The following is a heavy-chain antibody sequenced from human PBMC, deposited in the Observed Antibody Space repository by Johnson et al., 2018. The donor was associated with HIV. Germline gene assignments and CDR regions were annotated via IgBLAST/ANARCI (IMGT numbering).Heavy chain of an antibody. V-gene: IGHV3-11*04. Sequence: VQLVESGGGLVKPGGSLRLSCAASGFTFSDYYMSWIRQAPGKGLEWVSYISSSASTIYYADSVKGRFTISRDNAKNTLYLQMNSLRAEDTAVYYCDCIAAATRAFDIWGQGTMVTVSS. CDR1: GFTFSDYY. CDR3: DCIAAATRAFDI. CDR2: ISSSASTI. D-gene: IGHD6-13*01. J-gene: IGHJ3*02.